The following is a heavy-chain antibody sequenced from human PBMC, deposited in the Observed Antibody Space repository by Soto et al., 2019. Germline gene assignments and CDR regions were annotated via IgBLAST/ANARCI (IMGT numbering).Heavy chain of an antibody. CDR1: GYTLTELS. CDR3: ATTLAAAGIKRYYYGMDV. J-gene: IGHJ6*02. D-gene: IGHD6-13*01. CDR2: FDPEDGET. V-gene: IGHV1-24*01. Sequence: GASVKVSCKVSGYTLTELSMHWVRQAPGKGLEWMGGFDPEDGETIYAQKFQGRVTMTEDTSTDTAYMELSSLRSEDTAVYYCATTLAAAGIKRYYYGMDVWGQGTTVTVSS.